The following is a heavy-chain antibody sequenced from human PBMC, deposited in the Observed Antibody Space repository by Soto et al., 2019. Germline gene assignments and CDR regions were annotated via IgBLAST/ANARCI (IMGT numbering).Heavy chain of an antibody. CDR1: GFTFGDYA. CDR2: IRSKAYGGTT. J-gene: IGHJ6*02. V-gene: IGHV3-49*03. CDR3: TRDIWAYYYGSGSYYTPYYYYGMDV. Sequence: GVSLRLSCTASGFTFGDYAMSWFRQAPGKGLEWVGFIRSKAYGGTTEYAASVKGRFTISRDDSKSIAYLQMNSLKTEDTAVYYCTRDIWAYYYGSGSYYTPYYYYGMDVWGQGTTVTV. D-gene: IGHD3-10*01.